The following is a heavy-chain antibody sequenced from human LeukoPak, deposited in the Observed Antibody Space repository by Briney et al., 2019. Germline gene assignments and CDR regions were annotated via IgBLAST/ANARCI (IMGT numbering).Heavy chain of an antibody. J-gene: IGHJ6*03. CDR3: ASGGGDILTGPYYYYYMDV. V-gene: IGHV4-59*01. CDR2: IYYSGST. D-gene: IGHD3-9*01. CDR1: GGSISSYY. Sequence: SETLSLTCSVSGGSISSYYWSWIRQPPGKGLEWIGYIYYSGSTNYNPSLKSRVTISVDTSKNQFSLKLSSVTAADTAVYYCASGGGDILTGPYYYYYMDVWGKGTTVTISS.